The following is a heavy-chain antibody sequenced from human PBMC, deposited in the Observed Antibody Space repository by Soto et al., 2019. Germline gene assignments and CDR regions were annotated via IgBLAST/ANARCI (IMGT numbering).Heavy chain of an antibody. CDR1: GGSFSGYY. CDR3: VRHGGAAFHY. D-gene: IGHD2-21*01. Sequence: SETLSLTCAVYGGSFSGYYWSWIRQPPGKGLEWIGEINHSGSTNYNPSLKSRVTISVDTSKNQFSLKLTSVTAADTAVYYCVRHGGAAFHYWGQGIPVTVS. J-gene: IGHJ4*02. V-gene: IGHV4-34*01. CDR2: INHSGST.